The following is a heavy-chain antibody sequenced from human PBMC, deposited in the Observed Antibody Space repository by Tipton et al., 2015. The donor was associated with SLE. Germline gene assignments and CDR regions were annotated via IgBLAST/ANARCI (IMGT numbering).Heavy chain of an antibody. V-gene: IGHV4-34*01. CDR1: GGSFSGYY. J-gene: IGHJ4*02. D-gene: IGHD6-19*01. Sequence: LRLSCAVYGGSFSGYYWSWIRQPPGKGLEWIGEINHSGSTNYNPSLKSRVTISVDTSKNQFSLKLSSVTAADTAVYYCARHRYSSGQLGYWGQGTLVTVSS. CDR2: INHSGST. CDR3: ARHRYSSGQLGY.